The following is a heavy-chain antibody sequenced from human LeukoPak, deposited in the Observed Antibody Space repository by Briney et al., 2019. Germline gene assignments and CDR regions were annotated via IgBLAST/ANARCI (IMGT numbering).Heavy chain of an antibody. J-gene: IGHJ4*02. V-gene: IGHV1-18*01. CDR3: ARDDGLVYVKFVDY. CDR2: ITAYNGNT. Sequence: ASVKVSCKASGYTFNSYGISWVRQAPGQGLEWMGWITAYNGNTNYAQKFQGRVTMTTDTSTSTAYTELRSLRSDDTAIYYCARDDGLVYVKFVDYWGQGALVTVSS. CDR1: GYTFNSYG. D-gene: IGHD2-8*01.